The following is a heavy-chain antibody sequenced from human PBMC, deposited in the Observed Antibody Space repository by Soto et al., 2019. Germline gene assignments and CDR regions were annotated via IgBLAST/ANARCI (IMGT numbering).Heavy chain of an antibody. CDR1: GGSINNHY. CDR3: TRANWYSEY. CDR2: IYYTGST. Sequence: QVQLQESGPGLVKPSETLSLTCTVSGGSINNHYWSWIRQPPGKGLEWIGYIYYTGSTNYNPFLTSRVTMSVDTSKHQLSLNLTSLTTEDTAMYYCTRANWYSEYWGQGTLVTVSS. V-gene: IGHV4-59*11. J-gene: IGHJ4*02. D-gene: IGHD2-8*01.